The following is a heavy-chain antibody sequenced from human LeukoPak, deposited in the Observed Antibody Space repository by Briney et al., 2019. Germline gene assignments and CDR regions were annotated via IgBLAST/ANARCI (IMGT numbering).Heavy chain of an antibody. V-gene: IGHV3-20*04. CDR1: GFTFEDHG. Sequence: PGGSLRLSCAASGFTFEDHGMSWVRQVPGKGLEWVSGINWNGGSTGYADPVKGRFTISRDNAKNSLYLQMNSLRAEDTALYYCAAGDRNGWYFDYWGQGTLVTVSS. D-gene: IGHD6-19*01. J-gene: IGHJ4*02. CDR3: AAGDRNGWYFDY. CDR2: INWNGGST.